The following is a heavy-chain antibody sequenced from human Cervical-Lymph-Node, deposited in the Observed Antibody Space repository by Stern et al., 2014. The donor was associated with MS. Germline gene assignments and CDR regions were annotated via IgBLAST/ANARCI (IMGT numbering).Heavy chain of an antibody. Sequence: EESGPTLVKPTQTLTLTCAFSGFSINTRGVGVGWVRQPPGKALEWLALIYWDDDKRYSPSLKRRLTITKDTSKNQVFLTMTNMDPVDTATYYCAYRGGVQPYFDNWGLGTQVTVSS. J-gene: IGHJ4*02. CDR3: AYRGGVQPYFDN. CDR2: IYWDDDK. V-gene: IGHV2-5*02. D-gene: IGHD3-16*01. CDR1: GFSINTRGVG.